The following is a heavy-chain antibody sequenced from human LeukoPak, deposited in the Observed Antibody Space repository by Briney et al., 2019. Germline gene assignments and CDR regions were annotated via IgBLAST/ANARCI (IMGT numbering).Heavy chain of an antibody. CDR3: ARTSYRGVIITTIDY. CDR1: GFTFSSYA. CDR2: VSYDGSNK. V-gene: IGHV3-30*04. D-gene: IGHD3-10*01. J-gene: IGHJ4*02. Sequence: GGSLRLSCAASGFTFSSYAMHWVRQAPGKGLEWVAVVSYDGSNKYYADSVKGRFTISRDNSKNTLYLQMNSLRAEDTAVYYCARTSYRGVIITTIDYWGQGTLVTVSS.